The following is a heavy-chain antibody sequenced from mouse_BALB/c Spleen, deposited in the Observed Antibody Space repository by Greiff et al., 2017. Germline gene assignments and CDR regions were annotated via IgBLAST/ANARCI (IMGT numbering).Heavy chain of an antibody. CDR1: GFNIKDYY. Sequence: EVKVVESGAELVRSGASVKLSCTASGFNIKDYYMHWVKQRPEQGLEWIGWIDPENGDTEYAPKFQGKATMTADTSSNTAYLQLSSLTSEDTAVYYCNAPDSSGGFDYWGQGTTLTVSS. CDR3: NAPDSSGGFDY. J-gene: IGHJ2*01. CDR2: IDPENGDT. D-gene: IGHD3-2*01. V-gene: IGHV14-4*02.